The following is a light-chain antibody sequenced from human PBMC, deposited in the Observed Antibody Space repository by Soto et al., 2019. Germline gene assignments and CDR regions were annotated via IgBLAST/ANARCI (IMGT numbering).Light chain of an antibody. CDR3: QQYGTSPT. Sequence: ELVVTQSPCTLSLFPGETATLSCRASQSLSTRYLAGYQQKPGQAPRLLIYGASSRATGIPDRFSGSGSGTDFTLTISRLEPEDFAVYYGQQYGTSPTFGHGTLLEI. CDR1: QSLSTRY. V-gene: IGKV3-20*01. J-gene: IGKJ5*01. CDR2: GAS.